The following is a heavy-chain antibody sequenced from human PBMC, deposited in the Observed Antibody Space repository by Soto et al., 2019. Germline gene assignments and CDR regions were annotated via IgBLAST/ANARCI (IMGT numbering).Heavy chain of an antibody. D-gene: IGHD3-10*01. CDR2: MYHSGTF. Sequence: PSETLSLTCAVSGGSIGGVGYSWSWIRQPPGGGLEWIGYMYHSGTFLKSPSLKTRLTMSLDMSKNQFSLTLNSMTAADTAVYYCARAQFYSGSGNYNNLMFDAWGQGIQVTVSS. CDR1: GGSIGGVGYS. CDR3: ARAQFYSGSGNYNNLMFDA. J-gene: IGHJ5*02. V-gene: IGHV4-30-2*01.